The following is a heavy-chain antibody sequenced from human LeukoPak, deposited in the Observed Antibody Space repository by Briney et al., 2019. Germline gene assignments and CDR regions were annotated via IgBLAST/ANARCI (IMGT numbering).Heavy chain of an antibody. CDR2: ISGSGGST. D-gene: IGHD3-22*01. J-gene: IGHJ4*02. CDR3: AKVYYYDSSGYYYFDY. Sequence: GGSLRLSCAASGFTFSSYAMSWVRQAPGKGREWVSAISGSGGSTYYADSVKGRFTISRDNSKNTLYLQMNSLRAEDTAVYYCAKVYYYDSSGYYYFDYWGQGTLVTVSS. CDR1: GFTFSSYA. V-gene: IGHV3-23*01.